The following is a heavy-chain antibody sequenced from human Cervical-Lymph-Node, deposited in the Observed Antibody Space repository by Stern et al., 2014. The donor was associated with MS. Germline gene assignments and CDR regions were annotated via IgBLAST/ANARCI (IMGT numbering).Heavy chain of an antibody. CDR1: GCSFSSHA. D-gene: IGHD1-14*01. V-gene: IGHV3-30*16. J-gene: IGHJ3*01. CDR2: ISYYGSDS. Sequence: QVQLVQSGGGLVQPGTSLRLSCAASGCSFSSHALQWVRQAPGKGLEWVTIISYYGSDSYYADSVKGRFTVSRDNSRNTLYVQMNSLRVEDTAVYYWARGNRQHVFDVWGQGTMVIVSS. CDR3: ARGNRQHVFDV.